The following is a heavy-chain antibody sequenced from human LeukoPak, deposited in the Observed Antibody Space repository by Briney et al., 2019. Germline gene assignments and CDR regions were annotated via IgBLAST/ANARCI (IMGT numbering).Heavy chain of an antibody. Sequence: GGSLRLSCAASGFTVSSSYMSWVRQAPGKGLGWISVIYAGGSTYYADSVKGRFTISRDSSKNTLYLQMNSLRAEDTAVYYCARGKAVTGFDIWGQGTMVTVSS. CDR1: GFTVSSSY. CDR2: IYAGGST. J-gene: IGHJ3*02. D-gene: IGHD4-17*01. CDR3: ARGKAVTGFDI. V-gene: IGHV3-53*01.